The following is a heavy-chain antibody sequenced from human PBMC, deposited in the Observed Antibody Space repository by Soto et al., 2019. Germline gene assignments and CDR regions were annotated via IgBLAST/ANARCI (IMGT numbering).Heavy chain of an antibody. CDR3: ARVVVVIPPGYYSAMDV. J-gene: IGHJ6*02. Sequence: EVQLVESGGGLVQPGGSLRLSCAASGFTFSSFHMNWVRQAPGRGLEWVAYITSSSDTIYYSDSVKGRFTISRDNGKNSLFLQMNSLRDEVTAVYYCARVVVVIPPGYYSAMDVWGQGTTVTVSS. CDR2: ITSSSDTI. V-gene: IGHV3-48*02. D-gene: IGHD3-22*01. CDR1: GFTFSSFH.